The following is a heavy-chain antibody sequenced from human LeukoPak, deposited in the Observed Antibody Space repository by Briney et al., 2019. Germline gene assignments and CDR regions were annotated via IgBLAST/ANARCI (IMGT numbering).Heavy chain of an antibody. CDR1: GDSVSSSSAA. CDR3: ARGAAGAIDY. D-gene: IGHD6-13*01. V-gene: IGHV6-1*01. J-gene: IGHJ4*02. Sequence: SQTLSPTCAISGDSVSSSSAAWNWIRQTPSSGLEWLGRTYYRSKWYSYYGASVKSRITINPDTSKNQFSLQLNSVTPEDTAVYYCARGAAGAIDYWGQGTLVTVSS. CDR2: TYYRSKWYS.